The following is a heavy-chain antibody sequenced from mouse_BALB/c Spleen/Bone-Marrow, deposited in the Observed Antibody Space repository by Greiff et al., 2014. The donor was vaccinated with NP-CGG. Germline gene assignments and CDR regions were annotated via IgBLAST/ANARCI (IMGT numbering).Heavy chain of an antibody. D-gene: IGHD1-3*01. CDR1: GFTFSSYG. V-gene: IGHV5-6*01. CDR2: INSGGYNT. J-gene: IGHJ2*02. Sequence: EVQVVESGGDLVQPGGSLKLSCAASGFTFSSYGMAWVRQAPGTGLEWVAIINSGGYNTYYPDTMKGRFTISRDNAKNTLYLQMSRLSSEETAKYSFTKREINDGSSDLDYWGQGTSLTVSS. CDR3: TKREINDGSSDLDY.